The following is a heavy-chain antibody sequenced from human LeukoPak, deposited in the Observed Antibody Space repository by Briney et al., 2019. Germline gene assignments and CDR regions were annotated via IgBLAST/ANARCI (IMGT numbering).Heavy chain of an antibody. Sequence: PSETLSLTCTVSSGSISSSNYYWSWIRQPAGKGLEWIGRISTIGSTNYNPSLNRRVTISIDTSKNQFSLKLSSVTAADTAVYYCARDGCGGSCFHYYYYYMDVWGKGTTVTISS. V-gene: IGHV4-61*02. CDR3: ARDGCGGSCFHYYYYYMDV. J-gene: IGHJ6*03. CDR2: ISTIGST. D-gene: IGHD2-15*01. CDR1: SGSISSSNYY.